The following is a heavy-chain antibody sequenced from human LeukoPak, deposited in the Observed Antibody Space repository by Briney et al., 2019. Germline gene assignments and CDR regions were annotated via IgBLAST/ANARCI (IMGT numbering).Heavy chain of an antibody. CDR1: GYTLTELS. CDR2: FDPEDGET. Sequence: ASVKVSCKVSGYTLTELSMHWVRQAPGRGLEWMGGFDPEDGETIYAQKFQGRVTMTEDTSTDTAYMELSSLRSEDTAVYYCATDTDRSNLFDYWGQGTLVTVSS. V-gene: IGHV1-24*01. D-gene: IGHD1-14*01. J-gene: IGHJ4*02. CDR3: ATDTDRSNLFDY.